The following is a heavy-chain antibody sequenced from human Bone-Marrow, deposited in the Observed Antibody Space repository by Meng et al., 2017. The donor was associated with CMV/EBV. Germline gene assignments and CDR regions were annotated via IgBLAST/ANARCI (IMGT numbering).Heavy chain of an antibody. J-gene: IGHJ5*02. D-gene: IGHD3-3*01. V-gene: IGHV4-34*01. Sequence: GSLRLSCAVYGGSFSGYYWSWIRQPPGKGLEWIGEINHSGSTYYNPSLKSRVTISLDTSNNQFSLKLSSVTAADTAVYYCARDREEYYDFWSGFFGWFDPWGQGTLVTVSS. CDR2: INHSGST. CDR1: GGSFSGYY. CDR3: ARDREEYYDFWSGFFGWFDP.